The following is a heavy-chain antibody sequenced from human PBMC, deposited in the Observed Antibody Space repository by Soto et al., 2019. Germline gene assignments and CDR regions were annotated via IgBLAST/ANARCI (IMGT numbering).Heavy chain of an antibody. D-gene: IGHD6-19*01. Sequence: PGESLKISCKGSGYSFTSYWIGWVRQMPGKVLEWMGIIYPGDSDTRYSPSFQDQVTISADKSISTAYLQWSSLKASDTAMYYCARLFSGFQRPGGNLKYYYYYGMDVWGQGTTVTVSS. V-gene: IGHV5-51*01. CDR3: ARLFSGFQRPGGNLKYYYYYGMDV. CDR2: IYPGDSDT. J-gene: IGHJ6*02. CDR1: GYSFTSYW.